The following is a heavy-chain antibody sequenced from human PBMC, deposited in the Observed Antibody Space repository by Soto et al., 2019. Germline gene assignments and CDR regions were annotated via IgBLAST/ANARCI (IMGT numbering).Heavy chain of an antibody. Sequence: QVQLVESGGGVVQPGRSLRLSCAASGFTFSSYGMHWVRQAPGKGLEWVAVIWYDGSNKYYADSVKGRFTISRDNSKNTLYLQMNSLRAEDTAVYYCSRIDNGGNLDYWGQGTLVTVSS. CDR2: IWYDGSNK. CDR1: GFTFSSYG. J-gene: IGHJ4*02. V-gene: IGHV3-33*01. CDR3: SRIDNGGNLDY. D-gene: IGHD2-15*01.